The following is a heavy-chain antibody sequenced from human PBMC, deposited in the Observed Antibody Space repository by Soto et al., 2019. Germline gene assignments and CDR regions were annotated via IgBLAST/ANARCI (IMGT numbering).Heavy chain of an antibody. D-gene: IGHD3-3*01. Sequence: QVQLVQSGAEVKKPGASVKVSCKASGYTFTSYAMHWVRQAPGQRLEWMGWINAGNGNTKYSQKFQGRVTITRDTSASTGYMELSSLRSEDTAVYYCARGVYDCWSGYLFDPWGQGTLVTVSS. V-gene: IGHV1-3*01. CDR2: INAGNGNT. CDR3: ARGVYDCWSGYLFDP. J-gene: IGHJ5*02. CDR1: GYTFTSYA.